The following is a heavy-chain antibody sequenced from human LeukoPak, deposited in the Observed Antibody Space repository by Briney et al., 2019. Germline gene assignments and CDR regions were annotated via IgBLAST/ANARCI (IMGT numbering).Heavy chain of an antibody. V-gene: IGHV1-2*02. CDR2: INPNSGGT. J-gene: IGHJ4*02. D-gene: IGHD3-22*01. CDR3: ARRYDSSGYYYLFDY. CDR1: GYTFTTYD. Sequence: ASVKVSCKASGYTFTTYDINWVRQAPGQGPEWMGWINPNSGGTNYAQKFQGRVTMTRDTSISTAYMELSRLRSDDTAVYYCARRYDSSGYYYLFDYWGQETLVTVSS.